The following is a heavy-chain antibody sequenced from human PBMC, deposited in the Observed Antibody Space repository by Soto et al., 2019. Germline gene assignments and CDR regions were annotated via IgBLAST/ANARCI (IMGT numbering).Heavy chain of an antibody. D-gene: IGHD2-21*02. J-gene: IGHJ6*02. Sequence: QVQLVQSGAEVKKPGSSVKVSCKASGGTFSSYAISWVRQAPGQGLEWMGGIIPIFGTANYAQKFQGRVTITADESTSTAYMGLSSLRSEDTAVYYCARGGRTRDRGGDWGYYYYYYGMDVWGQGTTVTVSS. CDR3: ARGGRTRDRGGDWGYYYYYYGMDV. CDR2: IIPIFGTA. V-gene: IGHV1-69*01. CDR1: GGTFSSYA.